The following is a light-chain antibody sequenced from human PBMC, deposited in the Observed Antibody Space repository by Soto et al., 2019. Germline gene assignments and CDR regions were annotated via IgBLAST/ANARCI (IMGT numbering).Light chain of an antibody. CDR3: HRRAGWRS. J-gene: IGKJ2*03. V-gene: IGKV3-11*01. Sequence: EIVLTQSPATLSLSPGERATLSCRASQSVRGYLAWYQHKPGQPPRLLIYDASTRASGIPARFSGSGSGTDYTLTISSLEPEDSAVYYCHRRAGWRSFGQGTKLEIK. CDR1: QSVRGY. CDR2: DAS.